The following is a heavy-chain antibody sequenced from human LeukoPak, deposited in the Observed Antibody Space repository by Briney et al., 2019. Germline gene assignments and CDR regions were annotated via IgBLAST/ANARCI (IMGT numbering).Heavy chain of an antibody. CDR1: GYTFTTYY. CDR3: ARGRDYYDNRGRGGFDY. CDR2: INLSSGST. Sequence: ASVKVSCKASGYTFTTYYMYWVRQAPGQGLQWMGVINLSSGSTGYAQMFQGRVTMTRDTSTSTVYMELSSLRSEDTAVYYCARGRDYYDNRGRGGFDYWGQGSLVTVSS. V-gene: IGHV1-46*01. J-gene: IGHJ4*02. D-gene: IGHD3-22*01.